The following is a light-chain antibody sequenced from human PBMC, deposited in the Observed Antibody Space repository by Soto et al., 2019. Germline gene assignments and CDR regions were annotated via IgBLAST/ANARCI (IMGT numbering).Light chain of an antibody. V-gene: IGKV3-11*01. Sequence: EIVMTQSPASLSVSPGERASLSCRASPSVTNYLAWYQQKPGQPPRLLIYGAFNRAAGIPARFSGSGSGTDFTLTISSLEPEDSAVYYCQQRNIWPPVTFGQGTLLEI. CDR1: PSVTNY. J-gene: IGKJ5*01. CDR2: GAF. CDR3: QQRNIWPPVT.